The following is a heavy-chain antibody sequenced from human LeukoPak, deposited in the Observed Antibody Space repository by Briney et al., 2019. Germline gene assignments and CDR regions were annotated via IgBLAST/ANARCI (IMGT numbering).Heavy chain of an antibody. J-gene: IGHJ3*01. CDR1: GYTFTSYD. CDR3: AREGLDV. V-gene: IGHV1-8*01. Sequence: ASVKVSCKASGYTFTSYDINWVRQATGQGLEWMAYMNPNSGNTGYAQTFQGRVTITWNTSINTAYMELSSLRSDDTALYYCAREGLDVWGQGTVVTVSS. CDR2: MNPNSGNT.